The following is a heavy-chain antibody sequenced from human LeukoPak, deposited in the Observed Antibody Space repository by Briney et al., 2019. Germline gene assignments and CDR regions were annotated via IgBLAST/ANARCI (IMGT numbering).Heavy chain of an antibody. D-gene: IGHD1-26*01. Sequence: ASVEVSCKTSGYAFTDNFIHWVRQAPGQGLEWMGWIRPNSGDTRYAEKFEGSVTMTRDTSISTAYMALSRLTSDDTAVYYCTRDWGPTSGDFHYDAFDVWGQETTVTVSS. CDR2: IRPNSGDT. CDR1: GYAFTDNF. J-gene: IGHJ3*01. CDR3: TRDWGPTSGDFHYDAFDV. V-gene: IGHV1-2*02.